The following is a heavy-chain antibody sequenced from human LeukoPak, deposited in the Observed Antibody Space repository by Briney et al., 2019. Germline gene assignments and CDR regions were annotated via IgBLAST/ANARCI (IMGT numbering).Heavy chain of an antibody. D-gene: IGHD6-19*01. CDR2: IYYSGST. J-gene: IGHJ1*01. Sequence: TSETLSLTCTVSGGSISSSSYYWGWIRQPPGKGLEWIGSIYYSGSTYYNPSLKSRVTISVDTSKNQFSLKLSSVTAADTAVYYCARSHRSSGWSQEYFQHWGQGTLVTVSS. V-gene: IGHV4-39*01. CDR1: GGSISSSSYY. CDR3: ARSHRSSGWSQEYFQH.